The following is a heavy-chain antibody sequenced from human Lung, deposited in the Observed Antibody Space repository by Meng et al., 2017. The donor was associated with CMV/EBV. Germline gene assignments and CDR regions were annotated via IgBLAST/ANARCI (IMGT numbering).Heavy chain of an antibody. CDR1: GGTIKINSFY. V-gene: IGHV4-39*01. Sequence: SQXXXLTXAVSGGTIKINSFYWAWIRQTPGQGLEWIGSVFYSGSTYYNPSLKSRVTISVDTSKNQFSLNVYSVTAADTAVFYCARHFGSGSYPFDYWGQGILVTVSS. CDR3: ARHFGSGSYPFDY. D-gene: IGHD1-26*01. J-gene: IGHJ4*02. CDR2: VFYSGST.